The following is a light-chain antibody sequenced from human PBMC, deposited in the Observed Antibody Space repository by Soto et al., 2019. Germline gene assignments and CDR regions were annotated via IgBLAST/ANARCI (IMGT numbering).Light chain of an antibody. CDR2: EAS. CDR3: QHYNDYNPT. J-gene: IGKJ1*01. Sequence: DIPMTQSPSTLSASIGDRVTITCRASQSVNTWLAWYQQKRGKAPKLLIYEASSLESGVPSRFSGSGSGTEFTLTISSLQPDDFATYYCQHYNDYNPTFGQGPNVAMK. CDR1: QSVNTW. V-gene: IGKV1-5*03.